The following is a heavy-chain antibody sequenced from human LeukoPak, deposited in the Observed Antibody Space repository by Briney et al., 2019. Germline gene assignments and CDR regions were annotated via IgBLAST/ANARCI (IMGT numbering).Heavy chain of an antibody. CDR1: GGSMNTYY. CDR2: VYTSGYT. J-gene: IGHJ4*02. D-gene: IGHD1-26*01. Sequence: HSETLSLTCSVSGGSMNTYYWTWIRQPAGKELEWIGRVYTSGYTKYNPSLQSRVTMSVDTSKKHLSLMLTSLTAADTAVYYCARETLVGTTNYFDYWGQGTLVTVSS. V-gene: IGHV4-4*07. CDR3: ARETLVGTTNYFDY.